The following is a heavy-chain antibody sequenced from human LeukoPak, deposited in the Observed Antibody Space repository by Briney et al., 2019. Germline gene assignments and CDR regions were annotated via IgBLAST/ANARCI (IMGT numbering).Heavy chain of an antibody. Sequence: GGSLRLSCAASGFTFSTFSMYWVRQAPGKGLEWVSYINSSSSTIFYADSVKGRFTISRDDAKNSLYLQMNSLRAEDTAVYYCARGVKVRGVNYYGMDVWGQGTTVTVSS. V-gene: IGHV3-48*04. D-gene: IGHD3-10*01. J-gene: IGHJ6*02. CDR3: ARGVKVRGVNYYGMDV. CDR1: GFTFSTFS. CDR2: INSSSSTI.